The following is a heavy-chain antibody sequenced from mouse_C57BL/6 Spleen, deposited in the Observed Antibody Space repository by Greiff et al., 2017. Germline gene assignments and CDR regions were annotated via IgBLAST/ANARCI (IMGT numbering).Heavy chain of an antibody. D-gene: IGHD1-1*01. Sequence: VQVVESGPGLVQPSQSLSITCTVSGFSLTSYGVHWVRQSPGKGLEWLGVIWSGGSTDYNAAFISRLSISKDNSKSQVFFKMNSLQADDTAIYYCSRILLRYYAMDYWGQGTSVTVSS. CDR2: IWSGGST. V-gene: IGHV2-2*01. J-gene: IGHJ4*01. CDR1: GFSLTSYG. CDR3: SRILLRYYAMDY.